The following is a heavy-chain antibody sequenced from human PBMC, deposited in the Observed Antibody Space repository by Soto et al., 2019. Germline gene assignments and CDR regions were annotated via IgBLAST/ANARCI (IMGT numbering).Heavy chain of an antibody. CDR2: ICAYNGKT. D-gene: IGHD2-15*01. J-gene: IGHJ4*02. V-gene: IGHV1-18*01. CDR3: ARDRERFCSGGSCDSNVDY. Sequence: VQLVQSGAAVKKPGASVKVSGKASGYTFTSSGITWVRQAPGQGLEWMGWICAYNGKTNYAQKVQGRVTMTTGTATSTAYRGLRSRTSDDTAVYYCARDRERFCSGGSCDSNVDYWGQGNLGTVSS. CDR1: GYTFTSSG.